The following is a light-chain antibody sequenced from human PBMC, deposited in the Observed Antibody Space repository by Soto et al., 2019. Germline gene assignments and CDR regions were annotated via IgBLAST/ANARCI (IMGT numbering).Light chain of an antibody. CDR1: QTISSS. V-gene: IGKV1-5*03. J-gene: IGKJ2*01. Sequence: GDRVTITCRASQTISSSLAWYQQKPGKAPKLLIYKASNLETGVPSRFSGSGSGTEFALTISSLQPDDFATYYCQQYIRYSPYTFGQGTRL. CDR3: QQYIRYSPYT. CDR2: KAS.